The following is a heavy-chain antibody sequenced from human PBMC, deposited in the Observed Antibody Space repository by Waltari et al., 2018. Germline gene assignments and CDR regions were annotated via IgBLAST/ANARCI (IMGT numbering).Heavy chain of an antibody. Sequence: QVQLQQWGAGLLKPSETLSLTCAVYGGSFSGYYWTWIRQPPGKGLQWIGEINHSGRTNYNPSLKSRVTISVDKSKNQFSLKLTSVTAADTAVYFCARGRIAVASIAFDSWGPGTLVTVSS. CDR2: INHSGRT. D-gene: IGHD6-19*01. J-gene: IGHJ4*02. V-gene: IGHV4-34*01. CDR3: ARGRIAVASIAFDS. CDR1: GGSFSGYY.